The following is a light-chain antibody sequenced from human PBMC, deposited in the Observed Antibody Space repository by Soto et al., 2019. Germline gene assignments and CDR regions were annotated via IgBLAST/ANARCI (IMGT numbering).Light chain of an antibody. Sequence: QSALTQPASVSGSTRQSITISCTGTSSDVGGYNYVSWYQHHPGKAPKLMIYEVSNRPSGVSNRFSGSKSGNTASLTISGLQAEDEADYYCSSYTSRNTRVFGGGTKLTVL. V-gene: IGLV2-14*01. CDR2: EVS. CDR1: SSDVGGYNY. CDR3: SSYTSRNTRV. J-gene: IGLJ3*02.